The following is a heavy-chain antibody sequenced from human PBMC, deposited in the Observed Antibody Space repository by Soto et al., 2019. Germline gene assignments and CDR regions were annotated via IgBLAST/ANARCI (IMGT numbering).Heavy chain of an antibody. Sequence: PGGSLRLSCAASGFTFSSYGMHWVRQAPGKGLEWVAVISYDGSNKYYADSVKGRFTISRDNSKNTLYLQMNSLRAEDTAVYYCAKGDRAYSYGRIYFDYWGQGTLVTVSS. CDR3: AKGDRAYSYGRIYFDY. D-gene: IGHD5-18*01. CDR1: GFTFSSYG. V-gene: IGHV3-30*18. J-gene: IGHJ4*02. CDR2: ISYDGSNK.